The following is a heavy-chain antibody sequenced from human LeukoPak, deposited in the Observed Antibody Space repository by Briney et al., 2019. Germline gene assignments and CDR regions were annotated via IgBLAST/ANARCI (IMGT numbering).Heavy chain of an antibody. CDR2: IRYDGSNK. CDR1: GFTFSSYG. V-gene: IGHV3-30*02. Sequence: GGSRRLSCAASGFTFSSYGMHWVRQAPGKGLEWVSFIRYDGSNKYYADSVKGRFTISRDNSKNTLYLQMNRLRAEDTAVYYCAKDTTTVTGHAFDIWGQGTMVTVSS. D-gene: IGHD4-17*01. J-gene: IGHJ3*02. CDR3: AKDTTTVTGHAFDI.